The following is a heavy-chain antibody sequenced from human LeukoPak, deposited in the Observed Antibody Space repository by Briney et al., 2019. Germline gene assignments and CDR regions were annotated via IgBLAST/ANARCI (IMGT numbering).Heavy chain of an antibody. CDR3: ARAISAGYDNPPDY. D-gene: IGHD3-9*01. CDR2: ISYDGSNK. V-gene: IGHV3-30*04. Sequence: PERSLRLSCAASGFTFSSHAMQWVRQAPGKGLVWVAIISYDGSNKFYADSVKGRFTISRDNSKNTLYLQMDSLRAEDTAIYYCARAISAGYDNPPDYWGQGTLVTVSS. J-gene: IGHJ4*02. CDR1: GFTFSSHA.